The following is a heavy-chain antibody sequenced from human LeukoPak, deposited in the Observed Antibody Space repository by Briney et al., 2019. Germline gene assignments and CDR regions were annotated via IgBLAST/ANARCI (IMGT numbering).Heavy chain of an antibody. J-gene: IGHJ6*02. Sequence: GGSLRLSCAASGFTSSTYDMHWVRQATGKGLEWVSGINSAGDTYYPSSVKGRFTISREDAKNSFYLQMNSLRAGDTAVYYCARGDCSGGSCSSMDVWGQGTTVTVSS. CDR2: INSAGDT. CDR3: ARGDCSGGSCSSMDV. D-gene: IGHD2-15*01. CDR1: GFTSSTYD. V-gene: IGHV3-13*04.